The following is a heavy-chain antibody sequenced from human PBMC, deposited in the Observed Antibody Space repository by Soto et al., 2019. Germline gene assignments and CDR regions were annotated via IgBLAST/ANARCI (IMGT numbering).Heavy chain of an antibody. J-gene: IGHJ4*02. Sequence: GGSLRLSCAASGFTFSSYAMSWVRQAPGKGLEWVSAISGSGGSTYYADSVKGRFTISRDNSKNTLYLQMNSLRAEDTAVYYCAKKQLLWFGEPGFDYWGQGTLVTVSS. D-gene: IGHD3-10*01. CDR3: AKKQLLWFGEPGFDY. CDR2: ISGSGGST. V-gene: IGHV3-23*01. CDR1: GFTFSSYA.